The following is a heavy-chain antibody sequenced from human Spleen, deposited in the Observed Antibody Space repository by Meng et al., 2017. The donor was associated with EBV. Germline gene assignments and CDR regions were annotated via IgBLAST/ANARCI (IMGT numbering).Heavy chain of an antibody. CDR2: INSDGNVI. D-gene: IGHD1-26*01. J-gene: IGHJ4*02. CDR3: AKDCFGAKNS. V-gene: IGHV3-74*01. Sequence: VQLVEAGGGLVQPGGSLRLSCAASGFTFSSYWMYWVRQAPGKGLVWVSRINSDGNVITYADSVKGRFTISRDNAKNTVYLQMNNVRVEDTAVYYCAKDCFGAKNSWGQGTLVTVSS. CDR1: GFTFSSYW.